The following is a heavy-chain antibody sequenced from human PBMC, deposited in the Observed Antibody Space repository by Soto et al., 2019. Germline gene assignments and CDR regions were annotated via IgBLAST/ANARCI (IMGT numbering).Heavy chain of an antibody. CDR2: ISAYNGDT. V-gene: IGHV1-18*04. CDR3: ARSGFWSGSYYYYYGMDV. D-gene: IGHD3-3*01. Sequence: GASVKVSCKACGYTVTSYGISVVRQAPGQGLEWMGWISAYNGDTNYAQKLQGRVTMTTDTSTSTAYMELRSLRSDDTAVYYCARSGFWSGSYYYYYGMDVWGQGTTVTVSS. CDR1: GYTVTSYG. J-gene: IGHJ6*02.